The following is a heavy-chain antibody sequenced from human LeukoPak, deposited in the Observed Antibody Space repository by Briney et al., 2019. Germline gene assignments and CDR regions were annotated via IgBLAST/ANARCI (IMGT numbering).Heavy chain of an antibody. V-gene: IGHV1-69*04. J-gene: IGHJ5*02. Sequence: SVKVSCKASGGTLSSYAISWVRQAPGQGLEWMGRIIPILGIANYAQKFQGRVTITADKSTSTAYMELSSLRSEDTAVYYCARENYYGSGSYYRASPNWFDPWGQGTLVTVSS. CDR3: ARENYYGSGSYYRASPNWFDP. CDR1: GGTLSSYA. CDR2: IIPILGIA. D-gene: IGHD3-10*01.